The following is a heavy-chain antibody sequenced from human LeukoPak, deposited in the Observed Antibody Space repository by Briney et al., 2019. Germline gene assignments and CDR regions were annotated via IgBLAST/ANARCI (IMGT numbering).Heavy chain of an antibody. CDR2: IYYSGST. V-gene: IGHV4-59*01. CDR3: ARSGSSSSAPFYYYGMDV. J-gene: IGHJ6*02. D-gene: IGHD6-6*01. CDR1: GGSISSYY. Sequence: SETLSLTCTVSGGSISSYYWSWIRQPPGKGLEWIGYIYYSGSTNYNPSLKSRVTISVDTSKNQFSLKLSSVTAADTAVYYCARSGSSSSAPFYYYGMDVWGQGTTVTVSS.